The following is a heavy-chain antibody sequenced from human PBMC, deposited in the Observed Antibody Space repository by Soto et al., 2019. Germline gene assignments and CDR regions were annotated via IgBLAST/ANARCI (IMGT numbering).Heavy chain of an antibody. Sequence: QVQLQESGPGLVKPSGTLSLTCAVSGGSISSTNWWSWVRQPPGKGLEWIGEIYHSGGTNYNPSLKSRATRSVDKSKHPFALKLTSVTAADTAVYYCARTSGYGWGSYDYWGQGTLVTVSS. J-gene: IGHJ4*02. CDR3: ARTSGYGWGSYDY. CDR1: GGSISSTNW. V-gene: IGHV4-4*02. CDR2: IYHSGGT. D-gene: IGHD3-10*01.